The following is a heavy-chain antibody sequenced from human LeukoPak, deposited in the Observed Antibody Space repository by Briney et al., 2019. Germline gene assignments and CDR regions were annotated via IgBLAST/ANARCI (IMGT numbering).Heavy chain of an antibody. D-gene: IGHD2-2*01. J-gene: IGHJ5*02. CDR1: GFTFSSYA. CDR3: AKDRIVVVPAPNWFDP. CDR2: ISGSGGST. V-gene: IGHV3-23*01. Sequence: GGSLRLSCAASGFTFSSYAMSWVRQAPGKGLEWVSAISGSGGSTYYADSVKGRFTVSRDNSKNTLYLQMNSLRAEDTAVYYCAKDRIVVVPAPNWFDPWGQGTLVTVSS.